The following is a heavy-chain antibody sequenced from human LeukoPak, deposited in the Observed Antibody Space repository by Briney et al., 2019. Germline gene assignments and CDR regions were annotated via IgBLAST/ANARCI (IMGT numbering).Heavy chain of an antibody. CDR2: INTNTGNP. CDR1: GYTFTSYS. J-gene: IGHJ5*02. Sequence: ASVKVSCKASGYTFTSYSMNWVRQAPGQGLEWLGWINTNTGNPTYAQGFPGRFVFSLDTSVSTAYLQISSLKAEDTAVYYCARSRNIAARPGNWFDPWGQGTLVTVSS. D-gene: IGHD6-6*01. CDR3: ARSRNIAARPGNWFDP. V-gene: IGHV7-4-1*02.